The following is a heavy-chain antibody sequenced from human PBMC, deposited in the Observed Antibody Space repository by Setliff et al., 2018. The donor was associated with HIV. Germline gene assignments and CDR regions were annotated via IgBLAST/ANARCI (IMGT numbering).Heavy chain of an antibody. CDR2: IIPIFGTA. CDR3: ASPGPNYDGSAFDI. CDR1: GGTFSSYA. Sequence: SVKVSCKASGGTFSSYAISWVRQAPGQGLEWMGGIIPIFGTANYAQKFQGRVTITADESTSTAYMELSSLRSEDTAVYYCASPGPNYDGSAFDIWGQGTMVTVSS. V-gene: IGHV1-69*13. D-gene: IGHD3-10*01. J-gene: IGHJ3*02.